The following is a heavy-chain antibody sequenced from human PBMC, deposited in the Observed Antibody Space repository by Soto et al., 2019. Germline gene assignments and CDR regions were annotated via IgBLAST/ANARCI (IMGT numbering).Heavy chain of an antibody. CDR3: ARKPYRSSWSDY. D-gene: IGHD6-13*01. J-gene: IGHJ4*02. CDR2: ISSSGRTI. CDR1: GFTFSDYY. V-gene: IGHV3-11*01. Sequence: QVQLVESGGGLVKPGGSLRLSCAASGFTFSDYYMSWIRQAPGKGLEWVSYISSSGRTIYYADSVKGRFTISRDNAKNPRYLQMNSLRAEDTAVYYCARKPYRSSWSDYWGQGTLVTVSS.